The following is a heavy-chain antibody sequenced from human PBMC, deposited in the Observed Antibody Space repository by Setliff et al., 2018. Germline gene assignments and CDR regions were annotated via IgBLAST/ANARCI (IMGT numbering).Heavy chain of an antibody. D-gene: IGHD3-3*01. CDR2: MSHRGRT. J-gene: IGHJ3*02. CDR1: GASITSGRY. CDR3: ASPRRDDLDSPFDAFDI. V-gene: IGHV4-38-2*01. Sequence: SETLSLTYGVSGASITSGRYWGWIRQPPGKGLEWIATMSHRGRTYYNPSLESRVTMSRDTSKNQFSLRLTSAAAADTAVYYCASPRRDDLDSPFDAFDIWGQGTMVTVS.